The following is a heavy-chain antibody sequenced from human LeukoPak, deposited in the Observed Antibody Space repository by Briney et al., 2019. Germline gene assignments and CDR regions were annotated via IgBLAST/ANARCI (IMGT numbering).Heavy chain of an antibody. CDR3: VKDGGDYGDYSYYFDY. Sequence: GGSLRLSCAASGFTFSSYSMNWVRQAPGKGLEWVSSINSSSSYIYYADSVKGRFTISRDNAENSLYLQMNSLRTEDTAFYYCVKDGGDYGDYSYYFDYWGQGTLVTVSS. CDR2: INSSSSYI. D-gene: IGHD4-17*01. V-gene: IGHV3-21*04. J-gene: IGHJ4*02. CDR1: GFTFSSYS.